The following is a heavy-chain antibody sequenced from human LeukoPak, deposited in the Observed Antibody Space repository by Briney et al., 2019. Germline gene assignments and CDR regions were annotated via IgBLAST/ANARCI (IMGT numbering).Heavy chain of an antibody. V-gene: IGHV3-11*06. J-gene: IGHJ4*02. Sequence: GGSLTHPSTTPGFTFSYSSMTWVRQAPGQRLQWISYIGIDSGNTNYADSVKGRFTISGDKAKNSLYLQMNSLRVEYTPVYYCARDYKYAFDNWGQGTLVTVSS. D-gene: IGHD5-24*01. CDR1: GFTFSYSS. CDR3: ARDYKYAFDN. CDR2: IGIDSGNT.